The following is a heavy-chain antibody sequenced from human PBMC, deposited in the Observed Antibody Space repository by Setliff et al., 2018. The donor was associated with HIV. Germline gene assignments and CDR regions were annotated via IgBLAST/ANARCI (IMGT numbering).Heavy chain of an antibody. CDR1: GDTISSYY. J-gene: IGHJ5*02. CDR2: ISHSGNT. Sequence: SETLSLTCTVSGDTISSYYWGWIRQPPGKGLEWIASISHSGNTYYNPSLNSRVTISLDTSKNQFSLKLTSVTAADTAVYYCANRLYYYDSSNYLREEGFHPWGQGTLVTVSS. CDR3: ANRLYYYDSSNYLREEGFHP. V-gene: IGHV4-59*05. D-gene: IGHD3-22*01.